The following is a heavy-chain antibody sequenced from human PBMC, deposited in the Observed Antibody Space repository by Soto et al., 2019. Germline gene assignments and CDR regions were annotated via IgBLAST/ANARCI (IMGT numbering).Heavy chain of an antibody. CDR3: AKDPPSPWTANWVDP. D-gene: IGHD5-12*01. CDR1: GFTFSRYD. V-gene: IGHV3-13*05. J-gene: IGHJ5*02. CDR2: IGTAGDP. Sequence: EVQVVASGGGLVQPGGSLRLSCAASGFTFSRYDMQWVRQATGKGLEWVSAIGTAGDPYYSGSVKGRFTISRENAKNSLYLQMNSLRAGDTAVYYCAKDPPSPWTANWVDPWGKGTLVTVSS.